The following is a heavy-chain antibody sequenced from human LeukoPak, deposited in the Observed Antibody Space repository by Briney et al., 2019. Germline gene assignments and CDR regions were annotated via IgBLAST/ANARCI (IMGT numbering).Heavy chain of an antibody. V-gene: IGHV4-34*01. CDR2: INHSGST. CDR1: GGSFSGYY. Sequence: SETLSLTCAVYGGSFSGYYWSWLRQPPGKGREWIGEINHSGSTNYNPSLKSRVTISVDTSKNQFSLKLSSVTAADTAVYYCARHGAGTLKDFDYWGQGTLVTVSS. CDR3: ARHGAGTLKDFDY. J-gene: IGHJ4*02. D-gene: IGHD6-13*01.